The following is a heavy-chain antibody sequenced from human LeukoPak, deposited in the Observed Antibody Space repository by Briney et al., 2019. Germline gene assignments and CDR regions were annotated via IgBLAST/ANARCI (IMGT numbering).Heavy chain of an antibody. Sequence: PSETLSLTCTVSGGSVSSGSYYWSWIRQPPGKGLEWIGSIYYSGSTYYNPSLKSRVTISVDTSKNQFSLKLSSVTAADTAVYYCARVGAVAGTDYYYGMDVWGQGTTVTVSS. D-gene: IGHD6-19*01. CDR1: GGSVSSGSYY. V-gene: IGHV4-39*01. CDR3: ARVGAVAGTDYYYGMDV. CDR2: IYYSGST. J-gene: IGHJ6*02.